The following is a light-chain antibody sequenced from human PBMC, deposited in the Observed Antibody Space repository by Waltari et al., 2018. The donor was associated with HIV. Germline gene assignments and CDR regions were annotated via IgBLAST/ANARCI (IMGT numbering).Light chain of an antibody. Sequence: QSALTQPASVSGSPGQSITISCTGTSSDVGGYNYVPWSQQHPGKAPKLMIYEVSNRPSGVSNRFSGSKSGNTASLTISGLQAEDEADYYCSSYTSSNTWVFGGGTKLTVL. CDR1: SSDVGGYNY. V-gene: IGLV2-14*01. CDR2: EVS. CDR3: SSYTSSNTWV. J-gene: IGLJ3*02.